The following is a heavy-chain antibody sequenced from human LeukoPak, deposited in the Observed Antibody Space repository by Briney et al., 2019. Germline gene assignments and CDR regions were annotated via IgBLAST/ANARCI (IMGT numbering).Heavy chain of an antibody. Sequence: GGSLRLSCAASGFTFEDYAMHWVRQVPGKGLEWVSSISWNSGIIGYADSVKGRFTISRDNAKNSLYLQMNSLRSEDMALYYCAIKTQGITAYGSFQHWGQGTLVTVSS. V-gene: IGHV3-9*03. CDR1: GFTFEDYA. D-gene: IGHD1-20*01. CDR3: AIKTQGITAYGSFQH. CDR2: ISWNSGII. J-gene: IGHJ1*01.